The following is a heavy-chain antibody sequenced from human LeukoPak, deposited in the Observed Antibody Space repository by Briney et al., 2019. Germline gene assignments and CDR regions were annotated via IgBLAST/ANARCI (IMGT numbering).Heavy chain of an antibody. D-gene: IGHD3-3*01. Sequence: ASVKVSCKASGYTFTSYDINSVRQATGQGLEWMGRMNPNSGNTGYAQKFQGRVTITRNTAISTAYMELSSLRSEDTAVYYCARGSGKAAYYDFWSGRPTGGKDFDYWGQGTLVTVSS. J-gene: IGHJ4*02. V-gene: IGHV1-8*03. CDR3: ARGSGKAAYYDFWSGRPTGGKDFDY. CDR1: GYTFTSYD. CDR2: MNPNSGNT.